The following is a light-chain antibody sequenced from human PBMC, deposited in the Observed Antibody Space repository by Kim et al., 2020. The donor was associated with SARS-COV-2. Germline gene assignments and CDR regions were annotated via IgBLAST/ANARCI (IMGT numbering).Light chain of an antibody. CDR3: QQYDLYPWT. V-gene: IGKV1-5*01. CDR2: DSS. Sequence: AFVGDRVTITCRASQSINSWLAWYQQKPGKAPKLLIYDSSNLESGVPSRFSGSGSGTEFTLTITSLQPDDFATYFCQQYDLYPWTFGQGTKVDIK. CDR1: QSINSW. J-gene: IGKJ1*01.